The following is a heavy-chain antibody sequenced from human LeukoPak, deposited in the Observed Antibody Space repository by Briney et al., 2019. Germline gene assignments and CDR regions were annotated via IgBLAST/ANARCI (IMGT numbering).Heavy chain of an antibody. CDR2: IRYDGSNK. D-gene: IGHD3-3*01. CDR3: AKDATVGFLVPNWFDP. CDR1: GFTFSSYG. Sequence: QPGGSLRLSCAASGFTFSSYGMHWVRQAPGKGLEWVAFIRYDGSNKYYAGSVKGRFTISRDNSKNTLYLQMNSLRAEDTAVYYCAKDATVGFLVPNWFDPWGQGTLVTVSS. V-gene: IGHV3-30*02. J-gene: IGHJ5*02.